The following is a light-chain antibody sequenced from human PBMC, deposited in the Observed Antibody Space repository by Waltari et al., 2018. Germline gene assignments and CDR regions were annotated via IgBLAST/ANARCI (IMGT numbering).Light chain of an antibody. Sequence: DIVMTQSPDSLAVSLGERATINCKSSQSLLWSFNNNNYLAWYQQKPGQPPKLVIHWASTRESGVPDRFSGSGSGADFTLTISSLQAEDVAVYYCQQYYSTPPTFGQGTKLEIK. J-gene: IGKJ2*01. V-gene: IGKV4-1*01. CDR2: WAS. CDR3: QQYYSTPPT. CDR1: QSLLWSFNNNNY.